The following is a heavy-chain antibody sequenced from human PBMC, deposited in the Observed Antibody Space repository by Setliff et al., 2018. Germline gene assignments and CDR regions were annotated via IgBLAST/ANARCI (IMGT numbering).Heavy chain of an antibody. J-gene: IGHJ6*04. V-gene: IGHV3-48*03. CDR3: ASPPIRQYNYYMDV. CDR2: ISSIGRLI. Sequence: PGESLRLSCSGSGFNFSNYEINWVRQAPGKGLEWISYISSIGRLIHYADSVKGRFTVFRGNAGNSVHLQMNNLRVDDAAIYYCASPPIRQYNYYMDVWGKGTTVTVSS. CDR1: GFNFSNYE. D-gene: IGHD1-20*01.